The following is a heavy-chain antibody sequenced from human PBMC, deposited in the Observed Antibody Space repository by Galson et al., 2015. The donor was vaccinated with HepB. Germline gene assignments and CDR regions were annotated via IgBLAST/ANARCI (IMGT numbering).Heavy chain of an antibody. Sequence: SVKVSCKASGYTFTSYGISWVRQAPGQGLEWMGWISAYNGNTNYAQKLQGRVTMTTDTSTSTAYMELRSLRSDDTAVYYCARDFKGGNPAPVDQFDPWGQVTLVTVSS. V-gene: IGHV1-18*01. J-gene: IGHJ5*02. CDR2: ISAYNGNT. D-gene: IGHD4-23*01. CDR1: GYTFTSYG. CDR3: ARDFKGGNPAPVDQFDP.